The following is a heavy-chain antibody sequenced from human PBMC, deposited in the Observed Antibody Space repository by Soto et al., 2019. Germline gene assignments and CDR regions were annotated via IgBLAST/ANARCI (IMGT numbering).Heavy chain of an antibody. J-gene: IGHJ4*02. CDR1: GFTFSSYS. Sequence: EVQLVESGGGLVKPGGSLRLSCAASGFTFSSYSMNWVRQAPGKGLEWVSSISSSSSYIYYADSVKGRFTIARDYAKNSLYLQMNSLRAEDTAVYYCASVQPGYSYGYGLGYWGKGTLVTVSS. CDR3: ASVQPGYSYGYGLGY. D-gene: IGHD5-18*01. V-gene: IGHV3-21*01. CDR2: ISSSSSYI.